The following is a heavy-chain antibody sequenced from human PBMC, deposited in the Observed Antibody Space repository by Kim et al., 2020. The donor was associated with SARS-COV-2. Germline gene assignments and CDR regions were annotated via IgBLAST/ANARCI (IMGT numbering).Heavy chain of an antibody. CDR2: ISGSGGST. CDR3: AKCHSSSWYQYYFDY. Sequence: GGSLRLSCAASGFTFSSYAMSWVRQAPGKGLEWVSAISGSGGSTYYADSVKGRFTISRDNSKNTLYLQMNSLRAEDTAVYYCAKCHSSSWYQYYFDYWGQGTLVTVSS. D-gene: IGHD6-13*01. CDR1: GFTFSSYA. J-gene: IGHJ4*02. V-gene: IGHV3-23*01.